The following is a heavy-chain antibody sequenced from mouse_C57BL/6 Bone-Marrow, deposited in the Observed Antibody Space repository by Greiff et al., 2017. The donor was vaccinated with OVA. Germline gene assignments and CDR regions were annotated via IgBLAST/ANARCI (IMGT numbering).Heavy chain of an antibody. CDR1: GYTFTSYW. Sequence: VQLQQPGAELVKPGASVKMSCKASGYTFTSYWITWVKQRPGQGLEWIGDIYPGSGSTNYNEKFKSKATLTVDTSSSTAYMQLSSLTSEDSAVYYCARPPHYYGSSHWYFDVWGTGTTVTVSS. V-gene: IGHV1-55*01. CDR3: ARPPHYYGSSHWYFDV. D-gene: IGHD1-1*01. CDR2: IYPGSGST. J-gene: IGHJ1*03.